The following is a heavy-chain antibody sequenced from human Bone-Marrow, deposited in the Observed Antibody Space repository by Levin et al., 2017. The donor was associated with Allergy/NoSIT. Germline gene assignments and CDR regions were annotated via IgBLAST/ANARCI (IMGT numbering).Heavy chain of an antibody. CDR1: GFTFSSYS. CDR2: ISSSSSYI. D-gene: IGHD1-26*01. Sequence: GGSLRLSCAASGFTFSSYSMNWVRQAPGKGLEWVSSISSSSSYIYYADSVKGRFTISRDNAKNSLYLQMNSLRAEDTAVYYCAREGPVGATPNYDYYGMDVWGQGTTVTVSS. CDR3: AREGPVGATPNYDYYGMDV. V-gene: IGHV3-21*01. J-gene: IGHJ6*02.